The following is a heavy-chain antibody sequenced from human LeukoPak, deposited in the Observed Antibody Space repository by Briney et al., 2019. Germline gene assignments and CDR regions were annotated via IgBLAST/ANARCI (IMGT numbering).Heavy chain of an antibody. CDR2: ISGSGGST. D-gene: IGHD5-18*01. V-gene: IGHV3-23*01. J-gene: IGHJ4*02. CDR3: AKFSRRGYSYGQTIFDY. Sequence: LSGGSLRLSCAASGFTFSSYAMSWVRQAPGKGLEWVSAISGSGGSTYYADSVKGRFTISRDNSKNTLYLQMNSLRAEDTAVYYCAKFSRRGYSYGQTIFDYWGQGTLVTVSS. CDR1: GFTFSSYA.